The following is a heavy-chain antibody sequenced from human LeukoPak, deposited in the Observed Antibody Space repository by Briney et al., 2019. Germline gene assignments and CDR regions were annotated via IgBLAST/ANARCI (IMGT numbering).Heavy chain of an antibody. D-gene: IGHD3-3*01. CDR1: GGSFSGYY. Sequence: SETLSLTCAVYGGSFSGYYWSWIRQPPGKGLEWIGEINHSGSTNYNPSLKSRVTISVDTSKNQFSLKLSSVTAADTAVYYCARGRLRFLEWLSDFDYWGQGTLVTVSS. CDR2: INHSGST. J-gene: IGHJ4*02. V-gene: IGHV4-34*01. CDR3: ARGRLRFLEWLSDFDY.